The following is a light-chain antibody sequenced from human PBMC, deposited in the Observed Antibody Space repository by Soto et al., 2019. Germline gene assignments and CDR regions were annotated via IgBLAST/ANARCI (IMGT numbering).Light chain of an antibody. V-gene: IGLV2-14*01. Sequence: QSVLTQPASVSGSPGQSITISCTGTSSDVGGYNYVSWYQQHPGKAPKLMIYDVSNRPSGVSNRFSGSKSGNTASLTISGLQAEDEADYYCSSYTGSSSGSYVFGTGTKLTVL. CDR3: SSYTGSSSGSYV. CDR1: SSDVGGYNY. CDR2: DVS. J-gene: IGLJ1*01.